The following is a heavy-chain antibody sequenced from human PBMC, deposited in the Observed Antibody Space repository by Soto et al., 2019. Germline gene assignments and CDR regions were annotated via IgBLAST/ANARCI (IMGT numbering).Heavy chain of an antibody. D-gene: IGHD3-22*01. CDR1: GYTFSAYY. V-gene: IGHV1-2*02. J-gene: IGHJ4*02. CDR3: ARGGYYYDSSGYFDY. CDR2: IDPNSGGT. Sequence: GASVKVSCKASGYTFSAYYMHWVRQAPGQGLEWMGWIDPNSGGTNYAQKFQGRVTMTRDTSISTAYMELSRLRSEDTAVYYCARGGYYYDSSGYFDYWGQGTLVTVSS.